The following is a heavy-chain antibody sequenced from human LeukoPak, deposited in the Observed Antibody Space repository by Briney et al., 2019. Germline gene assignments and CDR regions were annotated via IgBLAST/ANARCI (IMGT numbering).Heavy chain of an antibody. CDR1: GGPITSHY. J-gene: IGHJ3*02. V-gene: IGHV4-59*08. CDR3: ARRPVARSADVFDI. Sequence: PADTLSLTCSVSGGPITSHYWNWIRQPPGKGPEWMGSIFYTGSVNYNPSLRGRIAMSTDTSKKQISLSLTSVTAADTAVYYCARRPVARSADVFDIWGHGTMVTVSS. CDR2: IFYTGSV. D-gene: IGHD1-26*01.